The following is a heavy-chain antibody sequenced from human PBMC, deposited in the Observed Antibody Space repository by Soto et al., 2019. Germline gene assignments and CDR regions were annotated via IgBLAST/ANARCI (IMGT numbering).Heavy chain of an antibody. J-gene: IGHJ4*02. V-gene: IGHV3-33*01. D-gene: IGHD3-3*01. Sequence: QVQLVESGGGVVQPGRSLRLSCAASGFTFSSYGMHWVGQAPGQGLEWVAVIWYDGSNKYYADSVKGLFSFSRDNCKNTLYLQMNSLRAEDTAVYYCARGTIPQRGLDYWGQGTLVTVSS. CDR2: IWYDGSNK. CDR3: ARGTIPQRGLDY. CDR1: GFTFSSYG.